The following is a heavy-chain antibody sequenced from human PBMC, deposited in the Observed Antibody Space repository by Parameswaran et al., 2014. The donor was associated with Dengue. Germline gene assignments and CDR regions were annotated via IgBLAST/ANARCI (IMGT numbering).Heavy chain of an antibody. D-gene: IGHD2-15*01. CDR3: ARDTAHIVVVVAATPGEVDY. CDR2: ISYDGSNK. V-gene: IGHV3-30-3*01. J-gene: IGHJ4*02. Sequence: WIRQPPGKGLEWVAVISYDGSNKYYADSVKGRFTISRDNSKNTLYLQMNSLRAEDTAVYYCARDTAHIVVVVAATPGEVDYWGQGTLVTVSS.